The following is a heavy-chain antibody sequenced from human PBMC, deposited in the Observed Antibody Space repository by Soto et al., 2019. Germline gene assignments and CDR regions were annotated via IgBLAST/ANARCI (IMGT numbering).Heavy chain of an antibody. CDR1: AGSISRGSYY. Sequence: QLQLQESGPGLVKPSETLSLTCTVSAGSISRGSYYWGWIRQPPGKGREWIGTIYYDGSTYDHPSLKSRVTISVDTSKNQISLKLSSVPAADTSRYYCARFLAGTGGYYFDHWGQGTLVIVSS. CDR3: ARFLAGTGGYYFDH. D-gene: IGHD6-13*01. V-gene: IGHV4-39*01. J-gene: IGHJ4*02. CDR2: IYYDGST.